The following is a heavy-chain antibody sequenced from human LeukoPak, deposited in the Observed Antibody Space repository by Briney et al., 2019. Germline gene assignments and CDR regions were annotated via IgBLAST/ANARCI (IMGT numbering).Heavy chain of an antibody. J-gene: IGHJ4*02. V-gene: IGHV3-23*01. D-gene: IGHD3-16*01. CDR2: ISGSGGNT. Sequence: PGGSLRLSCAASGFSSSSYSMNWIRQAPRKGLEWVSAISGSGGNTYYADSVKARFTISRDNSKNTLYLLMGSLRAEDMAVYYCASLGGFARALDYWGQGTLVTVSS. CDR1: GFSSSSYS. CDR3: ASLGGFARALDY.